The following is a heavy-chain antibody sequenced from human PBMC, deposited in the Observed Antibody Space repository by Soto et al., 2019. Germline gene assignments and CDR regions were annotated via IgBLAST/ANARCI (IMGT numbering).Heavy chain of an antibody. Sequence: QVQLLQSGAEVKKPGASVKVSCKASGYMFNTYGITWVRQAPGQGLEWMGWISVYNGNIDYAQKFEGRVTLTTDTSTSTVYMELQSLTPDETAVYYCARTDGSGAYFLPFDYWGQGTPISVSS. CDR2: ISVYNGNI. CDR3: ARTDGSGAYFLPFDY. D-gene: IGHD3-10*01. V-gene: IGHV1-18*01. J-gene: IGHJ4*02. CDR1: GYMFNTYG.